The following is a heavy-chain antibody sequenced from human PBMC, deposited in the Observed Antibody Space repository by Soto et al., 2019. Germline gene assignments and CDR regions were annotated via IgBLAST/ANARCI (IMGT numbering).Heavy chain of an antibody. V-gene: IGHV3-30*18. J-gene: IGHJ4*02. Sequence: GGSLRLSCAASGFTFSSYGMHWVRQAPGKGLEWVAVISYDGSNKYYADSVKGRFTISRDNSKNTLYLQMNSLRAEDTAVYYCAKDIGYCSGGSCSALDYWGQGTLVTVSS. CDR3: AKDIGYCSGGSCSALDY. D-gene: IGHD2-15*01. CDR2: ISYDGSNK. CDR1: GFTFSSYG.